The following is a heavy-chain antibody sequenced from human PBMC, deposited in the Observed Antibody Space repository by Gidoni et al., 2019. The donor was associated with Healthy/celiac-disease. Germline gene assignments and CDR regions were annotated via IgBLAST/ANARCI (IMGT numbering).Heavy chain of an antibody. CDR2: ISAYNGNT. CDR3: ARDQLLTLHCSPVHVGSTSCRLSSLGWFDP. Sequence: QVQLVQSGAEVKKPGASVKVSCKASGYTFTRYGISWVRQAPGQGLEWMGWISAYNGNTNYAQKLQGRVTMTTDTSTSTAYMELRSLRSDDTAVYYCARDQLLTLHCSPVHVGSTSCRLSSLGWFDPWGQGTLVTVSS. J-gene: IGHJ5*02. V-gene: IGHV1-18*01. CDR1: GYTFTRYG. D-gene: IGHD2-2*01.